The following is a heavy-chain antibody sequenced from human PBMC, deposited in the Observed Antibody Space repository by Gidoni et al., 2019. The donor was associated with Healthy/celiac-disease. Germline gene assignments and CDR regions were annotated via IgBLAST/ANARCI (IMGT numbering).Heavy chain of an antibody. CDR2: IYSGGGT. CDR1: GFTVSSNY. D-gene: IGHD2-2*01. V-gene: IGHV3-53*02. Sequence: EVQLVETGGGLLQPGGSLRLSCAASGFTVSSNYMSCVRQAPGKGLEWVSVIYSGGGTYYADSVKGRFTISRDNSKNTLYLQMNSLRADDTAVYYCARDHTQIVVVPAARDYYYYYMDVWGKGTTVTVSS. CDR3: ARDHTQIVVVPAARDYYYYYMDV. J-gene: IGHJ6*03.